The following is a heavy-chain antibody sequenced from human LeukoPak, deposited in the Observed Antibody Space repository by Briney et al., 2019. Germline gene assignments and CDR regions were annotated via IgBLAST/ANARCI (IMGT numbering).Heavy chain of an antibody. CDR2: IRSKTYGETT. CDR1: GFNFDDYT. V-gene: IGHV3-49*04. Sequence: GGSPRLSCTTSGFNFDDYTMGWVRQAPGKGLQWIGFIRSKTYGETTEYGASVKGRFTISRDDSKNTLFLQMNSLKTEDTAVYYCTTDHDTSSWTFIYWGQGTLVTVSS. CDR3: TTDHDTSSWTFIY. J-gene: IGHJ4*02. D-gene: IGHD6-13*01.